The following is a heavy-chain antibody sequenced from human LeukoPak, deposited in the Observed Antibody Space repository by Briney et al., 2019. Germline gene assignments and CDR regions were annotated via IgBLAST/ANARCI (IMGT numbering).Heavy chain of an antibody. Sequence: SETLSLTCTVSGGSISSYYWSWIRQPAGKGLEWIGRIYTSGSTNYNPSLKSRVTISVDTSKNQFSLKLSSVTAADTAVYYCARDSDFWSGYGTMPNSDDAFDIWGQGTMVTVSS. D-gene: IGHD3-3*01. CDR2: IYTSGST. CDR1: GGSISSYY. J-gene: IGHJ3*02. V-gene: IGHV4-4*07. CDR3: ARDSDFWSGYGTMPNSDDAFDI.